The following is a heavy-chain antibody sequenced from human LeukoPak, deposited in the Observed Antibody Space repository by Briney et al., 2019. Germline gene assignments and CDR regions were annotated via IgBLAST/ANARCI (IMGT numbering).Heavy chain of an antibody. CDR2: ISSDVNHK. Sequence: PGRSLRLSCAASGFTFTTNDMFWVRQAPGKGLEWVAVISSDVNHKYYGDSVKGRFTISRDNSKNTVYLQMNSLIPEDTAVYYFAKRAPPPDPSFDYWGQGPLVPVSS. CDR3: AKRAPPPDPSFDY. CDR1: GFTFTTND. V-gene: IGHV3-30*18. J-gene: IGHJ4*02. D-gene: IGHD1-14*01.